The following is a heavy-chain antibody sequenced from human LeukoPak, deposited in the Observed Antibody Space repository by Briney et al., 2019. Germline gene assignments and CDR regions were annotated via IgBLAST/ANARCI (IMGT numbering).Heavy chain of an antibody. CDR3: ARGVRIGRGVIMGPFDY. CDR2: ISAYNGNT. V-gene: IGHV1-18*01. Sequence: GASVKVSCKASGYTFTSYGISWVRQAPGQGLEWMGWISAYNGNTNYAPKLQGRVTMTTNTSTSTAYMELRSLRSDGAAVYYSARGVRIGRGVIMGPFDYWGQGTLVTVSS. D-gene: IGHD3-10*01. J-gene: IGHJ4*02. CDR1: GYTFTSYG.